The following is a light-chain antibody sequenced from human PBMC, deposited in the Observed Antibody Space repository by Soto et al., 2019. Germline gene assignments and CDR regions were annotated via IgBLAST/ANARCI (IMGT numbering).Light chain of an antibody. CDR2: GVT. J-gene: IGLJ2*01. V-gene: IGLV2-14*01. CDR3: SSCTISSTRSVV. Sequence: QSALTQPASASGSPGQSITISCTGTSSDVGGYNYVSWYQQHPGKAPKLMIYGVTNRPSGVSNRFSGHKSGDTASLTISGLGAVDESEYYCSSCTISSTRSVVFGGGTKRTV. CDR1: SSDVGGYNY.